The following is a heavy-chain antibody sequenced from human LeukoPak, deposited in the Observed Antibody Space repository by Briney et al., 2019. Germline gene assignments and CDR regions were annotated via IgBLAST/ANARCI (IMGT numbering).Heavy chain of an antibody. CDR3: ARAARRILTGYYSDYYYYGMDV. CDR1: GGSFSGYY. D-gene: IGHD3-9*01. V-gene: IGHV4-34*01. J-gene: IGHJ6*04. CDR2: INHSRRT. Sequence: PSETLSLTCAVYGGSFSGYYWSWIRQTPGKGVEWVGEINHSRRTNDNTSLKSRVTISVDTSKHQFSLKLSSVTAADTAVYYCARAARRILTGYYSDYYYYGMDVWGKGTTVTVSS.